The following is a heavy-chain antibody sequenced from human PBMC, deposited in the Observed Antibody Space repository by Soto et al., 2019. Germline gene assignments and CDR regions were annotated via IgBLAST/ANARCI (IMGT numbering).Heavy chain of an antibody. CDR2: VYYSGST. V-gene: IGHV4-59*01. CDR1: NGSISTYF. D-gene: IGHD3-9*01. J-gene: IGHJ5*02. Sequence: SETLSLTCSVSNGSISTYFWTWVRQPPGKGLEWIGYVYYSGSTNYNPSLKSRVAMSVDTSKNQFSLELKSVTAADTATYYCVRDYLLTGFDTWGQGTLVTVSS. CDR3: VRDYLLTGFDT.